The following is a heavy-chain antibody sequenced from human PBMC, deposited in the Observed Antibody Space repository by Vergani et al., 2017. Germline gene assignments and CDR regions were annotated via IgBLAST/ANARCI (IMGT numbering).Heavy chain of an antibody. Sequence: EVQLLESGGGLVQPGGSLRLSCAASGFTFSSYAMSWVRRAPGKVLEWVSAIIGRGGSTYYADSVKGRFTISRDNSKNTLYLQMNSLRAEDTAVYYCALGYLYYFDYWGQGTLVTVAS. D-gene: IGHD3-22*01. CDR3: ALGYLYYFDY. CDR2: IIGRGGST. V-gene: IGHV3-23*01. CDR1: GFTFSSYA. J-gene: IGHJ4*02.